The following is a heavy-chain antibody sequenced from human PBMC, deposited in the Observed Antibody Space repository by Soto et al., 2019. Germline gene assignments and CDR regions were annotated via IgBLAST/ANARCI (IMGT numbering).Heavy chain of an antibody. CDR3: ATNSGAETFDS. CDR1: GFTFTSRW. J-gene: IGHJ4*02. Sequence: EVQLVESGGGLVQPGGSLRLSCAASGFTFTSRWRNWVRQAPGKGLEWVANIKGDGSEKTCGDSVKGRFTISRDNAKNSLYLQMNNLRAEDTAVYYCATNSGAETFDSWGQGTLVTVSS. CDR2: IKGDGSEK. V-gene: IGHV3-7*01. D-gene: IGHD1-1*01.